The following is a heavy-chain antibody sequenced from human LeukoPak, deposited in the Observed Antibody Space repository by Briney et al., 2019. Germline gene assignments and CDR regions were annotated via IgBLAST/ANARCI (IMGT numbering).Heavy chain of an antibody. V-gene: IGHV1-69*06. J-gene: IGHJ5*02. CDR1: AYTFTSYA. CDR3: ARDNSVEDTAWWFDP. D-gene: IGHD4-23*01. Sequence: ASVKVSCKASAYTFTSYAISWVRQAPGQGLEWMGGIIPIFGTANYAQKFQGRVTITADKSTSTDYMELSSLRSEDTAVYYCARDNSVEDTAWWFDPWGQGTLVTVSS. CDR2: IIPIFGTA.